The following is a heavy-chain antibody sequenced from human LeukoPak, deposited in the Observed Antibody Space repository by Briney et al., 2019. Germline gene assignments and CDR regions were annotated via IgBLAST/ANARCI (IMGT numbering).Heavy chain of an antibody. CDR1: GGTFSSYA. D-gene: IGHD6-13*01. Sequence: SVKVSCKASGGTFSSYAISWVRQAPGQGLEWMGGIIPIFGTANYAQKLQGRVTMTTDTSTSTAYMELRSLRSDDTAVYYCARDSSSWPLDYWGQGTLVTVSS. CDR2: IIPIFGTA. V-gene: IGHV1-69*05. CDR3: ARDSSSWPLDY. J-gene: IGHJ4*02.